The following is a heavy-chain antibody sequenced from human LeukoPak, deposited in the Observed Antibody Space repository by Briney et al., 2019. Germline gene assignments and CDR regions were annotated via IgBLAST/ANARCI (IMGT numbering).Heavy chain of an antibody. CDR3: TKDWGVGGINAFDI. D-gene: IGHD1-26*01. CDR2: ISGDGDST. J-gene: IGHJ3*02. V-gene: IGHV3-43*02. Sequence: GGSLRLSCAASGFTFDDYAMHWVRQAPGKALEWVSLISGDGDSTYYADSVKGRFTTSRDNSKNSLYLQMNSLRTEDTAFYFFTKDWGVGGINAFDIWGQGTMVTVSS. CDR1: GFTFDDYA.